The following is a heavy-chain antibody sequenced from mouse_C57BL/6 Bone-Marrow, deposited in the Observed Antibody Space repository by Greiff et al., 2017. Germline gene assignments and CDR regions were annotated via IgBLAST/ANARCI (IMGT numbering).Heavy chain of an antibody. CDR2: IYPTSGRT. J-gene: IGHJ2*01. Sequence: VQLQQPGAELVKPGASVKMSCKASGYTFTSYWITWVKQRPGQGLEWIGDIYPTSGRTNYNEKFKSKAILTVDTSSNTAYMQLSSQTSEDSAVLYCARSGPLGRSFDYGGQGTTLTVSS. CDR3: ARSGPLGRSFDY. D-gene: IGHD4-1*01. CDR1: GYTFTSYW. V-gene: IGHV1-55*01.